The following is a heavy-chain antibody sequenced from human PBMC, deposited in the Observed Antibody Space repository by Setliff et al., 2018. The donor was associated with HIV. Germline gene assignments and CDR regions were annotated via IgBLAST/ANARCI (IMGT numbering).Heavy chain of an antibody. CDR3: AADVPNFSDDYIPIDY. J-gene: IGHJ4*02. V-gene: IGHV3-15*01. Sequence: GGSLRLSCAASGFTFSTYWMSWVRQAPGKGLEWVGLISGTTDYAAPVKGRFTISRDDSRNTLFLHMGDLKTEDTGVYYCAADVPNFSDDYIPIDYWGRGTLVTVSS. D-gene: IGHD4-4*01. CDR2: ISGTT. CDR1: GFTFSTYW.